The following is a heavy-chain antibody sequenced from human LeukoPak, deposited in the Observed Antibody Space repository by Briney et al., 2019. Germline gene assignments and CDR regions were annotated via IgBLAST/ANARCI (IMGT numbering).Heavy chain of an antibody. CDR3: ASAYYGDYGGY. D-gene: IGHD4-17*01. Sequence: PGGSLRLSWAASGFIVSSNYMKWVRQAPGKGLEWVSVIYPNGDAYYADSLKGRFTISRDISKNTVYLQMNSLSAEDTAVYYCASAYYGDYGGYWGQGTLVTVSS. CDR2: IYPNGDA. J-gene: IGHJ4*02. V-gene: IGHV3-66*01. CDR1: GFIVSSNY.